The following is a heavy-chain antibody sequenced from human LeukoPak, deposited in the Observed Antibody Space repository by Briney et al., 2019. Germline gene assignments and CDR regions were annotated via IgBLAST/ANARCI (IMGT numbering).Heavy chain of an antibody. CDR1: GFTFSTYS. D-gene: IGHD4/OR15-4a*01. V-gene: IGHV3-21*01. CDR2: ISSSSYYI. J-gene: IGHJ4*02. Sequence: GGSLRLSCAASGFTFSTYSMNWVRQAPGKGLEWVSSISSSSYYIYYADSVRGRFTISRDNAKNSLYLQMNSLRAEDTAVYYCARVFGAGYSDYWGQGTLVTVSS. CDR3: ARVFGAGYSDY.